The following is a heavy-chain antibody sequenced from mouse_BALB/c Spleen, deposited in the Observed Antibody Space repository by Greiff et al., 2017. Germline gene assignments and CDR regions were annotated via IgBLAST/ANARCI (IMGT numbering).Heavy chain of an antibody. D-gene: IGHD2-4*01. V-gene: IGHV2-9*02. J-gene: IGHJ3*01. CDR3: AREGATMITTAWFDY. Sequence: VMLVESGPGLVAPSQSLSITCTVSGFSLTSYGVHWVRQPPGKGLEWLGVIWAGGSTNYNSALMSRLSISKDNSKSQVFLKMNSLQTDDTAMYYCAREGATMITTAWFDYWGQGTLVTVSA. CDR1: GFSLTSYG. CDR2: IWAGGST.